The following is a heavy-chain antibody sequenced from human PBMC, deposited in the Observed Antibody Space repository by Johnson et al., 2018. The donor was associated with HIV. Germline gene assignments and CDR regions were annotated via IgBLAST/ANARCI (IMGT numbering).Heavy chain of an antibody. Sequence: QVQLVESGGGVVQPGKSLTLSCVVSGLSFNNYGIHWVRQAPGKGPEWVAVISFDGNLKKYADSVKGRFTISRDNAKNSLYLQMNSLRAEDTAVYYCAKVLSPRPWGDDAFDIWGQGTMVTVSS. CDR2: ISFDGNLK. CDR3: AKVLSPRPWGDDAFDI. J-gene: IGHJ3*02. V-gene: IGHV3-33*03. CDR1: GLSFNNYG. D-gene: IGHD7-27*01.